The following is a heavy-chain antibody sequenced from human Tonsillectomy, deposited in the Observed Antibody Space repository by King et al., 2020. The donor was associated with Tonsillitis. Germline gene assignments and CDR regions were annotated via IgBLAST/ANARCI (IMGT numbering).Heavy chain of an antibody. J-gene: IGHJ2*01. CDR2: IKSKTDGGTT. D-gene: IGHD3-22*01. CDR3: TTTYYYDSSGYYSWYFDL. V-gene: IGHV3-15*01. CDR1: GFTFSNAW. Sequence: VQLVESGGGLVKPGGSLRLSCAASGFTFSNAWMSWVRQAPGKGLEWVGRIKSKTDGGTTDYAAPVKGRFTISRDDSKNTLYLQMNSLKTEDTAVYYCTTTYYYDSSGYYSWYFDLWGRGTLVTVSS.